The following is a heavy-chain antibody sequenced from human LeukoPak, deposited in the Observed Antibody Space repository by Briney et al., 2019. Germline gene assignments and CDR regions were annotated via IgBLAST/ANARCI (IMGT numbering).Heavy chain of an antibody. CDR2: ISAYNGNT. D-gene: IGHD3-10*01. V-gene: IGHV1-18*01. CDR3: AGTMVRGVITDWYFDL. CDR1: GYTFTSYT. Sequence: ASVKVSCKASGYTFTSYTISWVRQAPGQGLEWMGWISAYNGNTDYAQKLQDRVTMTTDTSTSTAYMELRSLRSDDTAVYYCAGTMVRGVITDWYFDLWGRGTLVTVSS. J-gene: IGHJ2*01.